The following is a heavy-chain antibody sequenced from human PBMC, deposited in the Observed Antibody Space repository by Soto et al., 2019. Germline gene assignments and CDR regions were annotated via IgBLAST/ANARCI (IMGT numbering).Heavy chain of an antibody. D-gene: IGHD1-7*01. CDR2: IYYSGST. Sequence: SETLSLTCTLSGGSISSGGYYWSWIRQHPGNGLEWIGYIYYSGSTYYNPSLKSRVTISVDTSKNQFSLKLSSVTAADTAVYYCAREPYNWNYFHYYYYGMDVWGQGTTVTVSS. V-gene: IGHV4-31*03. CDR3: AREPYNWNYFHYYYYGMDV. CDR1: GGSISSGGYY. J-gene: IGHJ6*02.